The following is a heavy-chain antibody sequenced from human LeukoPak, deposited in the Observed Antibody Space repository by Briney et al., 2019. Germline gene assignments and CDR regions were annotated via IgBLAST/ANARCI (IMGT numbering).Heavy chain of an antibody. CDR2: VSGHNGVT. J-gene: IGHJ3*02. Sequence: ASVKVSCKTSGYTFSSFGISWVRQAPGQGLEWMGRVSGHNGVTKYAENLQGRVIMTTDTSTTTAYMGLRSLRSDDTAVYYCAVIAYCGGDCYSGAFDIWGQGTMVTVSS. D-gene: IGHD2-21*02. CDR1: GYTFSSFG. V-gene: IGHV1-18*01. CDR3: AVIAYCGGDCYSGAFDI.